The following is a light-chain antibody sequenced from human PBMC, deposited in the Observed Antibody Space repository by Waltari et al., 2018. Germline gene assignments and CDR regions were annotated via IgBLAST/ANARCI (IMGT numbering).Light chain of an antibody. CDR2: GAS. CDR3: QHYDNWPPWT. Sequence: IVMTQSPATLSVSPGERATLSCRASQSISSNLAWYQQKPGQAPRLLIYGASTRATGIPARFSGSGSGTEFTLTISSLQSKDFAVYYCQHYDNWPPWTFGQGTKVEIK. J-gene: IGKJ1*01. CDR1: QSISSN. V-gene: IGKV3-15*01.